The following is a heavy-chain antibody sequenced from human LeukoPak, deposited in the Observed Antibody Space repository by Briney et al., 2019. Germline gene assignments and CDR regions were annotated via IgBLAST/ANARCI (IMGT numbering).Heavy chain of an antibody. CDR3: ARGVRVGNFDS. D-gene: IGHD2-8*02. CDR2: VFYSGST. CDR1: GGSMSTYY. Sequence: PSETLSLTCTVSGGSMSTYYWSWIRQPPGRGLQWIGYVFYSGSTSYNPSLKSRVTISVDTSKNQFSLKLSSVTAADTAVYYCARGVRVGNFDSWGQGTLVTVSS. J-gene: IGHJ4*02. V-gene: IGHV4-59*01.